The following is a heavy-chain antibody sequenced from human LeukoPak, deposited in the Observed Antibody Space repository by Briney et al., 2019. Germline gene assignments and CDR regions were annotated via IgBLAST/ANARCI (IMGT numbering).Heavy chain of an antibody. CDR3: ARRLNTYYYDNSGYSPEHYYMDV. Sequence: SETLSLTCTVSSASINAYSWSWIRQPPGKGLEWIGCIHYSGNTHCNPSLESRVTLSVDTSKNQFSLNLSSVTAADTAVYYCARRLNTYYYDNSGYSPEHYYMDVWGKGTTVIVSS. CDR2: IHYSGNT. CDR1: SASINAYS. D-gene: IGHD3-22*01. J-gene: IGHJ6*03. V-gene: IGHV4-59*08.